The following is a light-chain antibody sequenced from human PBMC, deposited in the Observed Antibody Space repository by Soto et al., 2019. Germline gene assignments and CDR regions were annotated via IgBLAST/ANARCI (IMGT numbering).Light chain of an antibody. J-gene: IGKJ4*01. Sequence: EIVLTQLPATLSLSPGERATLSCRASQSISSYLAWYQQKPGQAPRLLIYDAFNRATGIPARFSGSGSGTDFTLTISSLEPEDFAVYYCQQRSNWPLTFGGGTKV. CDR3: QQRSNWPLT. V-gene: IGKV3-11*01. CDR1: QSISSY. CDR2: DAF.